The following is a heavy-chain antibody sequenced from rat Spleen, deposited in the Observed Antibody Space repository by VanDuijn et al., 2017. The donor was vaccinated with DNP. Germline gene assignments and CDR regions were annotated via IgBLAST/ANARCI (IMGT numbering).Heavy chain of an antibody. D-gene: IGHD1-9*01. CDR1: GFTFSDFN. J-gene: IGHJ3*01. CDR2: INYDGSNV. CDR3: ASMGITPFAY. V-gene: IGHV5-7*01. Sequence: EVQLVESGGGLVQPGRSLKLSCVASGFTFSDFNMAWVRQAPKKGLEWVATINYDGSNVNYRDSVKGRFTVSRDNARSTLYLQMDSLRSEDTATDYCASMGITPFAYWGQGTLVTVSS.